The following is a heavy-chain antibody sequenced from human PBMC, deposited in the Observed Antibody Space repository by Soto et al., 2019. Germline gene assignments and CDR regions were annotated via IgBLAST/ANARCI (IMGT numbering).Heavy chain of an antibody. V-gene: IGHV1-69*13. CDR1: GGTFSSYA. CDR2: IIPIFGTA. CDR3: AREIVVVVAATTPYYYYGMDV. D-gene: IGHD2-15*01. Sequence: ASVKVSCKASGGTFSSYAISWVRQAPGQGLEWMGGIIPIFGTANYAQKFQGRVTITADESTSTAYMELSSLRSEDTAVYYCAREIVVVVAATTPYYYYGMDVWGQGTTVTVSS. J-gene: IGHJ6*02.